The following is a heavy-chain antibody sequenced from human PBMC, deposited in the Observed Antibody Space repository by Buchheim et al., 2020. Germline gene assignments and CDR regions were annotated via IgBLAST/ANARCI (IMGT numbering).Heavy chain of an antibody. J-gene: IGHJ5*02. CDR2: MNPNSGNT. D-gene: IGHD4-17*01. Sequence: QVQLVQSGAEVKKPGASVKVSCKASGYTFTSYDINWVRQATGQGLEWMGWMNPNSGNTGYAQKFQGRVNMPRNTPLSQAQMELSSLRSEDTAVYYCARGFIDYGDRRSVWFDPWGQGTL. CDR1: GYTFTSYD. V-gene: IGHV1-8*01. CDR3: ARGFIDYGDRRSVWFDP.